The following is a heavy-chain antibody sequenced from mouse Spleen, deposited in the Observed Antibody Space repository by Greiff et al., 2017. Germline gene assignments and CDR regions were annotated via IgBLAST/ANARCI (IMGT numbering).Heavy chain of an antibody. J-gene: IGHJ2*01. Sequence: VQLQQSGAELVRPGASVKLSCTASGFNIKDDYMHWVKQRPEQGLEWIGWIDPENGDTEYASKFQGKATITADTSSNTAYLQLSSLTSEDTAVYYCTTLVQLYGNYGDYWGQGTTLTVSS. CDR3: TTLVQLYGNYGDY. CDR2: IDPENGDT. V-gene: IGHV14-4*01. D-gene: IGHD2-10*02. CDR1: GFNIKDDY.